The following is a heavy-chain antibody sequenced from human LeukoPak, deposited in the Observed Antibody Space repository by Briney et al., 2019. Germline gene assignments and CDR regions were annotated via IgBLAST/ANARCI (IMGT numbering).Heavy chain of an antibody. V-gene: IGHV4-4*07. J-gene: IGHJ6*02. Sequence: SETLSLTCTVSGGSISSYYWSWIRQPAGKGLEWIGRIYTSGSTDYNPSLKSRVTMSVDTSKNQFSLKLSSVTAADTAVYYCARAPYYYGSGRAPPLNVWGQGTTVTVPS. CDR1: GGSISSYY. D-gene: IGHD3-10*01. CDR3: ARAPYYYGSGRAPPLNV. CDR2: IYTSGST.